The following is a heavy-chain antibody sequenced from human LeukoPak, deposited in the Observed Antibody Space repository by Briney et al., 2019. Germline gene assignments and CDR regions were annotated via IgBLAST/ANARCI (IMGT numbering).Heavy chain of an antibody. CDR2: INPSGGST. J-gene: IGHJ4*02. CDR3: ATPQPGGLHFDY. V-gene: IGHV1-46*01. D-gene: IGHD1-1*01. CDR1: GYTFTSYY. Sequence: ASVKVSCKASGYTFTSYYMHWVRQAPGQGLEWMGIINPSGGSTSYAQKFQGRVTMTRDTSTSTVYMELSSLRSEDTAVYYCATPQPGGLHFDYWGQGILVTVSS.